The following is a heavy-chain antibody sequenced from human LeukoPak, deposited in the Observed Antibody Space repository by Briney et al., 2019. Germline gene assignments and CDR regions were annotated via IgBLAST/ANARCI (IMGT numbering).Heavy chain of an antibody. CDR1: GFTFSSYA. D-gene: IGHD5/OR15-5a*01. CDR2: ISGSGDTT. Sequence: GGSLRLSCATSGFTFSSYAMRWVRQAPGKGLEWVSVISGSGDTTYYEDSVKGRFTISRDNSKNTLYLQMNSLRAEDTAVYYCAKGIYVRSIYGMDVWGQGTTVTVSS. J-gene: IGHJ6*02. CDR3: AKGIYVRSIYGMDV. V-gene: IGHV3-23*01.